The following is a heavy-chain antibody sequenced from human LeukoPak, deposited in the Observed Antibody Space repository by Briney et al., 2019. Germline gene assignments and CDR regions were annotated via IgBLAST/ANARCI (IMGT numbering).Heavy chain of an antibody. D-gene: IGHD4-11*01. CDR3: ARKPLSYSDYEVDY. J-gene: IGHJ4*02. V-gene: IGHV3-48*01. Sequence: PGGSLRLSCVVSGFTFSSYSMNLVRQAPGKGLEWVSYSSRNGNSMNYADSVKGRFTISRDNSRNTLYLQMNSLRAEDTAVYYCARKPLSYSDYEVDYWGQGTLVTVSS. CDR2: SSRNGNSM. CDR1: GFTFSSYS.